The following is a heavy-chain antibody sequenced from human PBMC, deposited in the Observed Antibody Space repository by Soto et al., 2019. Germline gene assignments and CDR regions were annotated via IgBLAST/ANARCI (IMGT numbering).Heavy chain of an antibody. CDR2: IHPSYCYT. CDR1: GYSFTSYW. J-gene: IGHJ6*02. V-gene: IGHV5-10-1*01. Sequence: GESLKISCKGSGYSFTSYWISCVRQMPGKGLAWMGRIHPSYCYTKSIPSFQGHVTISADKSICRACLPWRSLKASDTSMYYCARRPLAAAYGMDVWGQVTTVTVS. D-gene: IGHD6-13*01. CDR3: ARRPLAAAYGMDV.